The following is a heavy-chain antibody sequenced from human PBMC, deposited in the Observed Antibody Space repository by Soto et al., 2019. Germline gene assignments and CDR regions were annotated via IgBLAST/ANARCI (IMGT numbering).Heavy chain of an antibody. D-gene: IGHD3-22*01. V-gene: IGHV4-31*03. J-gene: IGHJ6*02. CDR1: GGSISSGGYY. Sequence: SETLSLTCTVSGGSISSGGYYWSWIRQHPGKGLEWIGYIYYSGSTYYNPSLKSRVTISVDTSKNQFSLKLSSVTAADTAVYYCARSSPPGDSSGYPYYYYYYGMDVWGQGATVTVSS. CDR3: ARSSPPGDSSGYPYYYYYYGMDV. CDR2: IYYSGST.